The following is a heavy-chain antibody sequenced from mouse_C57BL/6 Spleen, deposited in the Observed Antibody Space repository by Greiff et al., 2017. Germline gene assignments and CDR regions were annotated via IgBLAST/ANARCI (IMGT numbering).Heavy chain of an antibody. Sequence: VQLKESGPGLVKPSQSLSLTCSVTGYSITSGYYWNWIRQFPGNKLEWMGYISYDGSNNYNPSLKNRISITRDTSKNQFFLKLNSVTTEDTATYYCAREGNHFDYWGQGTTLTVAS. CDR2: ISYDGSN. J-gene: IGHJ2*01. D-gene: IGHD2-1*01. CDR1: GYSITSGYY. CDR3: AREGNHFDY. V-gene: IGHV3-6*01.